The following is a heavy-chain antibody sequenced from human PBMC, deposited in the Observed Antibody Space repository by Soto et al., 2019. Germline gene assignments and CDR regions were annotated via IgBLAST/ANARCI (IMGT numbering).Heavy chain of an antibody. J-gene: IGHJ5*02. CDR3: ARGSTGSYSWRYS. Sequence: PGGSLRLSCAASGFTFSTYWMHWVRQAPGKGLVWVSRINSDGSITTYADSVKGRFTISRDNSKNTLYLQMNSLRAEDTAVYYCARGSTGSYSWRYSWGQRTPVTGSS. CDR2: INSDGSIT. CDR1: GFTFSTYW. V-gene: IGHV3-74*03. D-gene: IGHD1-1*01.